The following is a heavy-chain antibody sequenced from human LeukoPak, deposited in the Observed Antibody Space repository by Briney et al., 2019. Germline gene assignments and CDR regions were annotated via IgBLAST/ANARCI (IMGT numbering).Heavy chain of an antibody. J-gene: IGHJ6*03. V-gene: IGHV3-30*02. Sequence: GGSLRLSCAASGFTFSSYGMHWVRQAPGKGLEWEAFIRYDGSNKYYADSVKGRITISRDNSRNTLYLQMSSLRAEDTAVYYCAKSPKSPAISMVRGVSNYNYYMDVWGKGTTVTVSS. CDR3: AKSPKSPAISMVRGVSNYNYYMDV. CDR1: GFTFSSYG. CDR2: IRYDGSNK. D-gene: IGHD3-10*01.